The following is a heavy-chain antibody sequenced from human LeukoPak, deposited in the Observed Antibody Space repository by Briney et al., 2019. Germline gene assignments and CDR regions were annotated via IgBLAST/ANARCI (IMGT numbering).Heavy chain of an antibody. CDR3: ARGGRGEGTGTTRVAFDI. V-gene: IGHV1-46*01. CDR1: GYTFTSYY. Sequence: ASVKVSCEAAGYTFTSYYMHWVRQAPGQGLEWMGTINPSGGSTSYAQKFQGRVTMTRDTSTSTVYMELSSLRSEDTAVYYCARGGRGEGTGTTRVAFDIWGQGTMVTVSS. CDR2: INPSGGST. D-gene: IGHD1-1*01. J-gene: IGHJ3*02.